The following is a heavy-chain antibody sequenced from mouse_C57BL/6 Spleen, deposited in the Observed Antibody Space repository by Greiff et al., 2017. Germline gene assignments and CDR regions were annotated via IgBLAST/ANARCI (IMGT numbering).Heavy chain of an antibody. CDR3: AGGEGHMMVTFYWYFDV. D-gene: IGHD2-3*01. V-gene: IGHV1-42*01. CDR1: GYSFTGYY. CDR2: INPSTGGT. Sequence: VQLQQSGPELVKPGASVKISCKASGYSFTGYYMNWVKQSPEKSLEWIGEINPSTGGTTYNQKFKAKATLTVDKSSSTAYMQLKSLTSEDSAVYYCAGGEGHMMVTFYWYFDVWGTGTTVTVSS. J-gene: IGHJ1*03.